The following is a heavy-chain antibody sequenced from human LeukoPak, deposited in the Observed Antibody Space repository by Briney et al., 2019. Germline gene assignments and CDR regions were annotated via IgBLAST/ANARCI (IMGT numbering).Heavy chain of an antibody. CDR1: GGSISSGDYY. Sequence: PSETLSLTCTVSGGSISSGDYYWSWIRQPPGKGLEWIGYIYYSGSTYYNPSLKSRVTISVDTSKNQFSLKLSSVTAAGTAVYYCARDREWLFENPGYGMDVWGQGTTVTVSS. CDR3: ARDREWLFENPGYGMDV. J-gene: IGHJ6*02. D-gene: IGHD3-3*01. CDR2: IYYSGST. V-gene: IGHV4-30-4*01.